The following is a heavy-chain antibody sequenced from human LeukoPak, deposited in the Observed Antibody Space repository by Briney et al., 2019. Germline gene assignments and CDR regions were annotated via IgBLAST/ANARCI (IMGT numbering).Heavy chain of an antibody. D-gene: IGHD3-22*01. CDR1: GFTVSSNY. Sequence: GGSLRLSCAASGFTVSSNYMSWVRQAPGKGLEWVSVIYSGGSTYYADSVKGRFTISRDNSKNTLYLQMNSLRAEDTAVYYCARALYYYDSSGYQYYFDYWGQGTLVTVSS. V-gene: IGHV3-53*01. CDR3: ARALYYYDSSGYQYYFDY. CDR2: IYSGGST. J-gene: IGHJ4*02.